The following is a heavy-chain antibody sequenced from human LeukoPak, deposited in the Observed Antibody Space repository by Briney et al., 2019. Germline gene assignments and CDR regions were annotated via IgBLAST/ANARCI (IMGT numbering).Heavy chain of an antibody. CDR1: GDSVSSNRAA. CDR3: TRAYYYDSSGSLNWFDP. CDR2: TYYRSKWYN. J-gene: IGHJ5*02. D-gene: IGHD3-22*01. Sequence: SQTLSLTCAISGDSVSSNRAAWTWIRQSPSRSLEWLGRTYYRSKWYNDYAVSVKSRITINPDTSKNQFSLQLNSVTPEDTAVYYCTRAYYYDSSGSLNWFDPWGQGTLVTVSS. V-gene: IGHV6-1*01.